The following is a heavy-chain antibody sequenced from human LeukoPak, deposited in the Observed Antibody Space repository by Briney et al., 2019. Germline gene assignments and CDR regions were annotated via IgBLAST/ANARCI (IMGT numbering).Heavy chain of an antibody. J-gene: IGHJ4*02. CDR2: IYHSGST. Sequence: PSETLSLNCAVSGGSISSGGYSWSWIRQPPGKGLEWIGYIYHSGSTYYNPSLKSRVTISVDRSKNQFSLKLSSVTAADTAVYYCAKGFGGVIVIPYYFDYWGQGTLVTVSS. V-gene: IGHV4-30-2*01. D-gene: IGHD3-16*02. CDR3: AKGFGGVIVIPYYFDY. CDR1: GGSISSGGYS.